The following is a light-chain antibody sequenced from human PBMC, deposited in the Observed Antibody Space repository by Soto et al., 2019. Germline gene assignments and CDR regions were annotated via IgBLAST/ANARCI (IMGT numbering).Light chain of an antibody. J-gene: IGLJ1*01. CDR1: STDFVGYNR. V-gene: IGLV2-18*01. CDR2: EVS. CDR3: SLYTSENAYV. Sequence: QAVLTQPPCVSGSPGQSVTISCTGTSTDFVGYNRVSWYQHPPGTAPKLMIYEVSKRPSGVPDRFSGYKSGNTASLTISGLQAADEADYYCSLYTSENAYVFGTGTKVTVL.